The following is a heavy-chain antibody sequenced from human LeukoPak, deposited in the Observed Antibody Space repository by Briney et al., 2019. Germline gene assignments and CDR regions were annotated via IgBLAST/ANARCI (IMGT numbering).Heavy chain of an antibody. J-gene: IGHJ4*02. D-gene: IGHD3-22*01. CDR1: GGTFSSYA. CDR2: IIPIFGTA. V-gene: IGHV1-69*05. Sequence: SSVKVSCKASGGTFSSYAISWVRQAPGQGLEWMGGIIPIFGTANYAQKFQGRVTITTDESTSTAYMELSSLRSEDTAVYYCATHFYYDSSGYYNGDFDYWAREPWSPSPQ. CDR3: ATHFYYDSSGYYNGDFDY.